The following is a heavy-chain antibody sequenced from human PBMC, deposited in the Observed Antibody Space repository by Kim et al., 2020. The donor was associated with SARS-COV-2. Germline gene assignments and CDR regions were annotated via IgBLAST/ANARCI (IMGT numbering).Heavy chain of an antibody. J-gene: IGHJ4*02. D-gene: IGHD2-21*01. CDR3: AKGGGNGCGYFDY. Sequence: CDDSVKRRFTMSRDKSKKMLYLEMNSLRAEDTAVYYCAKGGGNGCGYFDYWGQGTLVTVSS. V-gene: IGHV3-23*02.